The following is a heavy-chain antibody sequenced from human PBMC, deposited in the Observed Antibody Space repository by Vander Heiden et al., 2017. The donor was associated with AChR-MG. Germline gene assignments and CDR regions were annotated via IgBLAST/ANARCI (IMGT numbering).Heavy chain of an antibody. D-gene: IGHD5-12*01. Sequence: QVQLVQSGAEEKKPGASVKVSCKASGYTFTGYYMQWVRQAPGQGLEWMGWINPNSGGTNYAQKFQGRVTMTRDTSISTAYMELSRLRSDDTAVYYCARDKVGWLQFKQRPPRSNAFDIWGQGTMVTVSS. J-gene: IGHJ3*02. CDR3: ARDKVGWLQFKQRPPRSNAFDI. V-gene: IGHV1-2*02. CDR1: GYTFTGYY. CDR2: INPNSGGT.